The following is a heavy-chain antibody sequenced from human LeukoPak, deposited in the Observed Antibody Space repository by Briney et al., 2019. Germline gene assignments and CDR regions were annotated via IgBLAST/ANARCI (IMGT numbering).Heavy chain of an antibody. J-gene: IGHJ4*02. D-gene: IGHD3-22*01. Sequence: GGSLRLSCAASGFTFNNYGMSWVRQAPGRGLEWVSAISRDGGDTFYADSVKGRFTISRDNSKNTVYLQMNSLRAEDTALYYCAKLGHTSGYYARHSDYWGQGTLVTVSS. V-gene: IGHV3-23*01. CDR1: GFTFNNYG. CDR2: ISRDGGDT. CDR3: AKLGHTSGYYARHSDY.